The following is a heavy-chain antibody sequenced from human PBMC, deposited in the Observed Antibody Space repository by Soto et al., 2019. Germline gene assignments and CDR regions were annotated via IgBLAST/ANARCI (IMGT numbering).Heavy chain of an antibody. Sequence: SETLSLTCAVYGGSFRGYYWSWIRQPPGKGLEWIGGINHSGSTNYNPSLKSRVTISIDTSKNQFPLKLSSVTAADKDAYYCARARWYDAFNVWGPGPVVTV. J-gene: IGHJ3*01. CDR1: GGSFRGYY. CDR3: ARARWYDAFNV. D-gene: IGHD2-15*01. V-gene: IGHV4-34*01. CDR2: INHSGST.